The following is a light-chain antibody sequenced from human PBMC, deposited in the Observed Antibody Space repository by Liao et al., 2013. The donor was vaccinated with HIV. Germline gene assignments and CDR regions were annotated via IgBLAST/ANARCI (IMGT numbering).Light chain of an antibody. CDR2: QDN. Sequence: SSELTQSPSVSVSPGQTASITCSGDYLGDKYASWYQHKPGQAPMLVIYQDNKRPSGIPERFSGSNSGNTATLTISGTQAIDEADYYCQAWDSNSALYVFGTGTKVTV. J-gene: IGLJ1*01. CDR1: YLGDKY. V-gene: IGLV3-1*01. CDR3: QAWDSNSALYV.